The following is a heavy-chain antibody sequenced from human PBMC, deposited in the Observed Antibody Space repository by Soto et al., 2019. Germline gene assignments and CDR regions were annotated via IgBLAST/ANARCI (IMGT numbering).Heavy chain of an antibody. CDR3: TRHTVDY. V-gene: IGHV3-73*02. Sequence: EVQLVESGGGLVQPGGSMKLSCAASGFSFSDSAIHWVRQASGKGLEWVGRTRSKAHSYATAFAASSKGRSTISKDDSKNTLYMQMNILNPEDKSVYDCTRHTVDYWGQGNLVTFSS. D-gene: IGHD4-4*01. CDR2: TRSKAHSYAT. CDR1: GFSFSDSA. J-gene: IGHJ4*02.